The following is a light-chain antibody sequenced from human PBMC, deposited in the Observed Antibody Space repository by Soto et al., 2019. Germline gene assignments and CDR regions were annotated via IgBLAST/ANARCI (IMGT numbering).Light chain of an antibody. Sequence: DVVMTQSPLSLPVTLGQPASISCRSSQSLAYRDGNTYLNWFQQRPGQSPRRLIFEVSNRDSGVPKRFSGSGSDTDFTLKISRVEADDVGIYYCMQGTHWPWTFGQGTKVEIK. CDR1: QSLAYRDGNTY. CDR2: EVS. V-gene: IGKV2-30*01. CDR3: MQGTHWPWT. J-gene: IGKJ1*01.